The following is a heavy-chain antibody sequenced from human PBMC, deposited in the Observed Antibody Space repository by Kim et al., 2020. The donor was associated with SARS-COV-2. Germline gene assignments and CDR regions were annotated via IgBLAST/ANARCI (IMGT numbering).Heavy chain of an antibody. CDR1: GFTFSSYS. CDR2: ISSSSSYI. D-gene: IGHD3-10*01. CDR3: ARDHVAHGSGSYYRVGDAFDI. V-gene: IGHV3-21*04. J-gene: IGHJ3*02. Sequence: GGSLRLSCAASGFTFSSYSMNWVRQAPGKGLEWVSSISSSSSYIYYADSVKGRFTISRDNAKNSLYLQMNSLRAEDTAVYYCARDHVAHGSGSYYRVGDAFDIWGQGTMVTVSS.